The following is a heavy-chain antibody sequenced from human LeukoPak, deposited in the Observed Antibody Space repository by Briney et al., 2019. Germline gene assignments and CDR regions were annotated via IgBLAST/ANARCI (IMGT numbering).Heavy chain of an antibody. Sequence: GGSLRLSCAASGFTFSSYWMHWVRQAPGKGLVWVSRINSDGSSTSYADSVKGRFTISRDNAKNTLYLQMNSLRAEDTAVYYCARGWYYDSSGYLFDYWGQGTLVTVSS. J-gene: IGHJ4*02. V-gene: IGHV3-74*01. CDR1: GFTFSSYW. CDR2: INSDGSST. D-gene: IGHD3-22*01. CDR3: ARGWYYDSSGYLFDY.